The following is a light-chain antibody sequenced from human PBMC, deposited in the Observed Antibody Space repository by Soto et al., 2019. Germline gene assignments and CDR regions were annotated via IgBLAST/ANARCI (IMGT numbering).Light chain of an antibody. CDR2: GAS. J-gene: IGKJ3*01. Sequence: EIVMTQSPATLSVSPGERATLSCRASQSVSSNLAWYQQTPGQAPRLLIYGASTRATGIPARFSGSGSGTEFTLTISSLQSEDFAVYYCQQYNNWPFTFGPGTTVDIK. CDR1: QSVSSN. CDR3: QQYNNWPFT. V-gene: IGKV3-15*01.